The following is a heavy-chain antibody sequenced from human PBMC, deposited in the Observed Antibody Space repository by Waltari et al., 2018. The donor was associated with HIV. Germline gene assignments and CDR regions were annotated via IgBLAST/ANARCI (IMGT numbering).Heavy chain of an antibody. J-gene: IGHJ4*02. CDR2: IYYSGST. CDR3: ARHTAYDFWSGYYFDY. V-gene: IGHV4-39*01. Sequence: QLQLQESGPGLVKPSETLSLTCTVSGGSISSSSYYWGWIRQPPGKGLEWIGSIYYSGSTYYNPSLKSRVTISVDTSKNQFSLKRSSVTAADTAVYYCARHTAYDFWSGYYFDYWGQGTLVTVSS. D-gene: IGHD3-3*01. CDR1: GGSISSSSYY.